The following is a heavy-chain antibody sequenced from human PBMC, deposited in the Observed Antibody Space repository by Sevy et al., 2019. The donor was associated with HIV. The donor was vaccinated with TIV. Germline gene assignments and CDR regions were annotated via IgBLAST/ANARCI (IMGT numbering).Heavy chain of an antibody. Sequence: GGSRRLSCAASGFTFSSYAMSWVRQAPGKGLEWVSAISGSGGSTYYADSVKGRFTISRDNSKNTLYLQMNSLRAEDTAVYYCAVQPTITMIRPDFDYWGQGTLVTVSS. J-gene: IGHJ4*02. D-gene: IGHD3-22*01. V-gene: IGHV3-23*01. CDR1: GFTFSSYA. CDR3: AVQPTITMIRPDFDY. CDR2: ISGSGGST.